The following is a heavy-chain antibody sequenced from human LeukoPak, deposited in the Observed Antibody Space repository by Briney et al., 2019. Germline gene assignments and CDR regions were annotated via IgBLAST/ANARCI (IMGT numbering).Heavy chain of an antibody. D-gene: IGHD1-26*01. CDR2: IYHSGST. Sequence: SETLSLTCAVSGYSISSGYYWGWIRQPPGKGLEWIGSIYHSGSTYYNPSLKSRVTISVDTSKNQFSLKLSSVTAADTAVYYCARVGATTRWFAPWGQGTLVTVSS. V-gene: IGHV4-38-2*01. CDR1: GYSISSGYY. CDR3: ARVGATTRWFAP. J-gene: IGHJ5*02.